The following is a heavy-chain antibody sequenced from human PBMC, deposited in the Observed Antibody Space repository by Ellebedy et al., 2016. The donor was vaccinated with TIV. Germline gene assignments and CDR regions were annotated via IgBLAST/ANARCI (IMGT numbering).Heavy chain of an antibody. V-gene: IGHV3-23*01. Sequence: PGGSLRLSCVASRFTFSSYAMSRVRQAPGKGLEWVSGISGSGVSTNYADSVKGRFTISRDNSKNTLHLQMNSLRAEDTAVYYCAKGRFNYGFFDYWGQGTLVTVSS. D-gene: IGHD5-18*01. J-gene: IGHJ4*02. CDR2: ISGSGVST. CDR3: AKGRFNYGFFDY. CDR1: RFTFSSYA.